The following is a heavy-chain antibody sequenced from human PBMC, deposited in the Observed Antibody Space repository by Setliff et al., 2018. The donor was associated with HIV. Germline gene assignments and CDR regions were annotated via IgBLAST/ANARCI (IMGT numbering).Heavy chain of an antibody. V-gene: IGHV3-74*01. J-gene: IGHJ4*02. D-gene: IGHD6-19*01. CDR3: TRDGSGWSED. CDR1: GFPFSTYA. CDR2: IGPDGSDT. Sequence: PGGSLRLSCVASGFPFSTYALHWVRQTPGKGLVWVSRIGPDGSDTNYADFVKGRFTISRDNARNSLYLQMNSLRVEDTAIYYCTRDGSGWSEDWGQGALVTVSS.